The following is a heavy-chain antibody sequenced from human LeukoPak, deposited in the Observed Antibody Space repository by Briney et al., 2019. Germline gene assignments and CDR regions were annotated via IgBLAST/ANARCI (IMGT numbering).Heavy chain of an antibody. CDR1: GASISSSYYY. CDR2: IHYTGST. V-gene: IGHV4-39*01. D-gene: IGHD2-15*01. J-gene: IGHJ3*02. Sequence: SETLSLTCTVSGASISSSYYYWGWVRQPPEKGLEWIGSIHYTGSTYYSPSLKSQATLFVDTSENQFSLRLTSLTAADTAAYYCARHRGGSSPDVFDIWGQGPMVIVSS. CDR3: ARHRGGSSPDVFDI.